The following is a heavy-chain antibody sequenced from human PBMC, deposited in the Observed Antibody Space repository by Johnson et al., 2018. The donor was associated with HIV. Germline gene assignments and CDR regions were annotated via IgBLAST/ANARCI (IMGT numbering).Heavy chain of an antibody. CDR1: GFTFSSYA. CDR2: ISGSDAST. Sequence: VQLVESGGGLVQPGGSLRLSCAASGFTFSSYAMSWVRQAPGKGLEWVSAISGSDASTYYADSVKGRFTISRDNSKNTLYLQMNSLRAEDTAVYYCAKDRPLFIPGTSLLDAFDIWGQGTMVTVSS. D-gene: IGHD1-20*01. V-gene: IGHV3-23*04. J-gene: IGHJ3*02. CDR3: AKDRPLFIPGTSLLDAFDI.